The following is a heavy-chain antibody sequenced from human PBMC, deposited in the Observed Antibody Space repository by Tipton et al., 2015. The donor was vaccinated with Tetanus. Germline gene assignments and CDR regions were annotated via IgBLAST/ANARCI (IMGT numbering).Heavy chain of an antibody. Sequence: TLSLTCAVYGGSFSGYYWSWIRQPPGKGLEWIGEINHSGSTNYNPSLKSRVTISVDTSKPHFPLKLSSVTAADTAVYYCARGRASMVRGVRAYGMDVWGQGTTVTVSS. CDR1: GGSFSGYY. CDR3: ARGRASMVRGVRAYGMDV. CDR2: INHSGST. D-gene: IGHD3-10*01. V-gene: IGHV4-34*01. J-gene: IGHJ6*02.